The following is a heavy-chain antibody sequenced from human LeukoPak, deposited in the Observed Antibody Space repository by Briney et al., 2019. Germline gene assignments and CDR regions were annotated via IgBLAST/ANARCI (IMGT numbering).Heavy chain of an antibody. V-gene: IGHV3-9*01. J-gene: IGHJ4*02. D-gene: IGHD5-24*01. CDR3: AKEAGRDDFWDYFDC. CDR2: ITWNSGSR. Sequence: GGSLRLSCAASGFTFDDYAMHWVRQVPGKGLEWVSGITWNSGSRGYADSVKGRFTISRDNARNSLYLQMNSLSPEDTALYYCAKEAGRDDFWDYFDCWGQGTLVTVS. CDR1: GFTFDDYA.